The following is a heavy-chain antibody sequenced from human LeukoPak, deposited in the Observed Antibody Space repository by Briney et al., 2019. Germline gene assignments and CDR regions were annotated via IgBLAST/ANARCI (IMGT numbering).Heavy chain of an antibody. CDR2: INHSGST. CDR1: GGSFSGYY. CDR3: ARALRGSTSRRFDP. V-gene: IGHV4-34*01. Sequence: SETLSLTCAVYGGSFSGYYWSWIRQPPGKGLEWIGEINHSGSTNYNPSLKSRVTISVDTSKNQFSLKLSSVTAADTAVYYCARALRGSTSRRFDPWGQGTLVTVSS. D-gene: IGHD2-2*01. J-gene: IGHJ5*02.